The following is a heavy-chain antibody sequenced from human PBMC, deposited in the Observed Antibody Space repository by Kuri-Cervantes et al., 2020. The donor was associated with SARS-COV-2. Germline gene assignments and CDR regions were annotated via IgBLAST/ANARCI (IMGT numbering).Heavy chain of an antibody. D-gene: IGHD2-21*01. V-gene: IGHV4-4*07. Sequence: SETLSLTCSVPGGSISGYYWSWIRQSAAKELKWIGRISATGNTHYIPGLKSRVTMSVDTSQSQFSLRLNSVTAADTATYYCARGGRRAGAYYFDLWGPRILVTVSS. CDR1: GGSISGYY. J-gene: IGHJ4*02. CDR3: ARGGRRAGAYYFDL. CDR2: ISATGNT.